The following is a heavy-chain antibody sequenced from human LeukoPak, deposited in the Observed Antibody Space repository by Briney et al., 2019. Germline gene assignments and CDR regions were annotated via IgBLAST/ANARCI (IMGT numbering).Heavy chain of an antibody. CDR1: GGSISSYY. V-gene: IGHV4-4*07. CDR3: ASIGYDFWSGYYYYYYGMDV. D-gene: IGHD3-3*01. J-gene: IGHJ6*02. CDR2: IYTSGST. Sequence: SETLSLTCTVSGGSISSYYWSWIRQPAGKGLEWIGRIYTSGSTNYNPSLKSRVTMSVDTSKNQFSLKLSSVTAADTAVYYCASIGYDFWSGYYYYYYGMDVWGQGTTVTVSS.